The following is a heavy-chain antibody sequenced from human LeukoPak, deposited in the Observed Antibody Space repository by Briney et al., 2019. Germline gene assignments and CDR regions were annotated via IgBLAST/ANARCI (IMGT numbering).Heavy chain of an antibody. CDR2: ISYDGSNK. V-gene: IGHV3-30-3*01. J-gene: IGHJ3*02. CDR1: GFTFSSYT. Sequence: GGSLRLSCAASGFTFSSYTMHWVRQAPGKGLEWVAVISYDGSNKYYADSVKGRFTISRDNSKNTLYLQMNSLRAEDTAVYYCAREVDAFDIWGQGTMVTVSS. D-gene: IGHD2-2*01. CDR3: AREVDAFDI.